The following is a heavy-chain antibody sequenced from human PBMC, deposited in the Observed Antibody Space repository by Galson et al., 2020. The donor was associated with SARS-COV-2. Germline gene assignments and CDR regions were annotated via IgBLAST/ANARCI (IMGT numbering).Heavy chain of an antibody. Sequence: SETLSLTCTVSGGSISSGSYYWSWIRQPAGKGLEWIGRIYTSGSTNYNPSLKSRVTISVDTSKNQFSLKLSSVTAADTAVYYCAREGYSSGWWPIDYWGQGTLVTVSS. J-gene: IGHJ4*02. CDR2: IYTSGST. CDR1: GGSISSGSYY. V-gene: IGHV4-61*02. CDR3: AREGYSSGWWPIDY. D-gene: IGHD6-19*01.